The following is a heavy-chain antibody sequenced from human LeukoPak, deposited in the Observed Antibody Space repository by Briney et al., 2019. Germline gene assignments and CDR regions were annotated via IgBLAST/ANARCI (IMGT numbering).Heavy chain of an antibody. V-gene: IGHV3-43*02. CDR1: GFTFSDYA. CDR2: ISGDGGST. J-gene: IGHJ4*02. CDR3: AQGGGGYDY. D-gene: IGHD3-10*01. Sequence: PGGSLRLSCAASGFTFSDYAMHWVRQAPGKGLEWVSLISGDGGSTYYADSVKGRFTISRDNSKNSLYLQMNSLRTEDTALYYCAQGGGGYDYWGQGTLVTVSS.